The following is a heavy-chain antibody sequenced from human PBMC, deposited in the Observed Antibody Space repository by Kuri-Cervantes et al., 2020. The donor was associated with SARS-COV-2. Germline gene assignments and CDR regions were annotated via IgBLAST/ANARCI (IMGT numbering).Heavy chain of an antibody. CDR3: ARSTPFWRLGVISQGGAFDI. J-gene: IGHJ3*02. CDR1: GYTFTDYY. CDR2: INPNSGGT. Sequence: ASVKVSCKASGYTFTDYYMHWVRQAPGQGLEWMGWINPNSGGTNYAQKFQGWVTMTRDTSISTVYMELSRLRSDDTAVYYCARSTPFWRLGVISQGGAFDIWGQGTMVTVS. V-gene: IGHV1-2*04. D-gene: IGHD3-22*01.